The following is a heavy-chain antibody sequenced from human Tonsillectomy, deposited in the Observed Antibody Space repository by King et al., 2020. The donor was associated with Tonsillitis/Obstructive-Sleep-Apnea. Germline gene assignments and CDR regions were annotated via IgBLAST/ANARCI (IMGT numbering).Heavy chain of an antibody. Sequence: VQLVESGGGLVQPGESLTLSCAASGITFSKYWMTWVRQAPGKGLEWVANIKTDGSVTQYVDSVKGRFTISRDNAKNSLYLQMNSLRAEDTGVYYCTRDRNYYVSGSYYEAFDIWGQGAVVTVSS. D-gene: IGHD3-10*01. J-gene: IGHJ3*02. CDR1: GITFSKYW. CDR2: IKTDGSVT. V-gene: IGHV3-7*03. CDR3: TRDRNYYVSGSYYEAFDI.